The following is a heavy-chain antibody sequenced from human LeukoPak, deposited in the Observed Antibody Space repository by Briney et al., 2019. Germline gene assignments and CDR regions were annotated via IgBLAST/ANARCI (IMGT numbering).Heavy chain of an antibody. CDR1: GGSFSGDY. J-gene: IGHJ6*03. Sequence: PSETLSLTCAVYGGSFSGDYWSWIRQPPGKGLEWIGESSHSGSTNYNPSLKSRVTISVDTSKNQFSLKLSSVTAADTVVYYCVRLPPPLQYPYFYYMDVWGKGTTVTVSS. D-gene: IGHD4-11*01. CDR2: SSHSGST. V-gene: IGHV4-34*01. CDR3: VRLPPPLQYPYFYYMDV.